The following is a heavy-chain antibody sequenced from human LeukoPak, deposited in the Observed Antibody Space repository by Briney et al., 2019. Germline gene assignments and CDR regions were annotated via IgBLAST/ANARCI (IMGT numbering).Heavy chain of an antibody. V-gene: IGHV3-30-3*01. CDR3: AKGEVVTRVDYFDY. CDR2: ISYDGSNK. J-gene: IGHJ4*02. D-gene: IGHD4-23*01. CDR1: GFTFSSYA. Sequence: GGSLRLSCAASGFTFSSYAMHWVRQAPGKGLEWVAVISYDGSNKYYADSVKGRFTISRDNSKNTLYLQMNSLRAEDTAVYYCAKGEVVTRVDYFDYWGQGTLVTVSS.